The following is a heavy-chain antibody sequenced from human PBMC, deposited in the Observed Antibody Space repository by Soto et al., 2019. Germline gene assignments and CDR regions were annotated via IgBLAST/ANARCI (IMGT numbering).Heavy chain of an antibody. CDR1: GFTFSSYG. CDR2: ISYDGSNK. Sequence: LRLSCAASGFTFSSYGMHWVRQAPGKGLEWVAVISYDGSNKYYADSVKGRFTISRDNSKNTLYLQMSSLRAEDTAVYYCVKDGSSGWPYYYGMDVWSQGTTVTVSS. J-gene: IGHJ6*02. V-gene: IGHV3-30*18. D-gene: IGHD6-19*01. CDR3: VKDGSSGWPYYYGMDV.